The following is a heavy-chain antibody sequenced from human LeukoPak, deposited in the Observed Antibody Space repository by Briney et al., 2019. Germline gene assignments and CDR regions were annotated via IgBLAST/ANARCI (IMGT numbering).Heavy chain of an antibody. CDR1: GFSVTANY. Sequence: GGSLRLSCGASGFSVTANYMNWVRQAPGKGLEWVSVIYRAGNTYYADSVKGRFTISRDNSKNTLYLQLNSLRAEDQAGYYCGRGHWNPAVRFDYWGQGTLATVPP. CDR2: IYRAGNT. V-gene: IGHV3-66*01. CDR3: GRGHWNPAVRFDY. J-gene: IGHJ4*02. D-gene: IGHD1-1*01.